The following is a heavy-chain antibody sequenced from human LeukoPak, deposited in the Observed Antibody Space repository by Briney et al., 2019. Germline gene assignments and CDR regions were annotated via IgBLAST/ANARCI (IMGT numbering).Heavy chain of an antibody. V-gene: IGHV3-30*02. CDR2: IRYDGSNK. J-gene: IGHJ3*02. Sequence: GGSQRLSCAASGFTFSSYGMHWVRQAPGKGLEWVAFIRYDGSNKYYADSVKGRFTISRDNSKNTLYLQMNSLRAEDTAVYYCAQGSQTRRGYANGPHAFDIWGQRTMDTVSS. CDR1: GFTFSSYG. D-gene: IGHD3-3*01. CDR3: AQGSQTRRGYANGPHAFDI.